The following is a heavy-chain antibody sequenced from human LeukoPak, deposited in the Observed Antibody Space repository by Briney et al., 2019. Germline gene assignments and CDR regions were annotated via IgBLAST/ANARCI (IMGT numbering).Heavy chain of an antibody. J-gene: IGHJ6*02. CDR3: ARDKPHSSGWYDYYYYGMDV. V-gene: IGHV3-7*01. CDR2: IKQDGSEK. Sequence: PGGSLRLSCADSGFTFSSYSMNWVRQAPGKGLEWVANIKQDGSEKYYVDSVKGRFTISRDNAKNSLYLQMNSLRAEDTAVYYCARDKPHSSGWYDYYYYGMDVWGQGTTVTVSS. D-gene: IGHD6-19*01. CDR1: GFTFSSYS.